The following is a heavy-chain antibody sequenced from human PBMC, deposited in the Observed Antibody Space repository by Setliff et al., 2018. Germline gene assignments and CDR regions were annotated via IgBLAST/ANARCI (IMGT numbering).Heavy chain of an antibody. D-gene: IGHD6-19*01. CDR3: ARDEGSGWYVGY. V-gene: IGHV1-46*01. Sequence: ASVKVSCKASGYTFTGYYMYWVRQAPGQGLEWMGRINPSGGSTSYAQKFQGRVTMTRDTSTSTVYMELSSLRSEDTAVYYCARDEGSGWYVGYWGQGTLVTV. J-gene: IGHJ4*02. CDR1: GYTFTGYY. CDR2: INPSGGST.